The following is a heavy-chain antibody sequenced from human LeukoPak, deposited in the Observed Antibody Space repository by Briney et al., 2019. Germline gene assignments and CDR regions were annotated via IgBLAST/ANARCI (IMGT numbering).Heavy chain of an antibody. D-gene: IGHD1-26*01. Sequence: GGSLRLSCAASGFTFSSYAMSWVRQAPGKGLEWVSAISGSGGSTYYADSVKGRFTISSDNSKNTLYLQMNSLRAEDTAVYYCAREYSGSYSTYWGQGTLVTVSS. J-gene: IGHJ4*02. CDR1: GFTFSSYA. CDR2: ISGSGGST. V-gene: IGHV3-23*01. CDR3: AREYSGSYSTY.